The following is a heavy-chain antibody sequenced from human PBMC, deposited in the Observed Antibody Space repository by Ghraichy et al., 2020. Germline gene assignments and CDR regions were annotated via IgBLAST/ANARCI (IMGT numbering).Heavy chain of an antibody. V-gene: IGHV3-7*03. CDR3: ASDWKEGY. D-gene: IGHD1-1*01. J-gene: IGHJ4*02. CDR1: GFTFSSYW. CDR2: IKQDGSEK. Sequence: GGSLRLSCAASGFTFSSYWMSWVRQAPGKGLEWVANIKQDGSEKYYMDSVKGRFTISRDNAKKSLYLQMNSLRADDTAMYFCASDWKEGYWGQGTLVTVSS.